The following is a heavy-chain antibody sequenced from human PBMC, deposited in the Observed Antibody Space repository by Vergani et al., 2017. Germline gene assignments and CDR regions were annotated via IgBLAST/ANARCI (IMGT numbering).Heavy chain of an antibody. CDR2: IYWDDDK. D-gene: IGHD3-16*02. J-gene: IGHJ4*02. CDR1: GFSLSTSGVG. CDR3: AHSYSYDYIWGSYRQSYFDY. V-gene: IGHV2-5*02. Sequence: QITLKESGPTLVKPTQTLTLTCTFSGFSLSTSGVGVGWIRQPPGKALEWLSLIYWDDDKRYSPSLKSRLTITKDTSKNQVVLTMTNRDPVDTATYYCAHSYSYDYIWGSYRQSYFDYWGEGTLVTVSS.